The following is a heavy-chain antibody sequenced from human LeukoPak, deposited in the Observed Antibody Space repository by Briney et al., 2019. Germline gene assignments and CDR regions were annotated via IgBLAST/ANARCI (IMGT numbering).Heavy chain of an antibody. J-gene: IGHJ6*03. Sequence: PSETLSLTCAVYGGSFSDNYWTWIRQPPGKGLEWIGEINHSGSTNYNPSLKSRVTISVDTSKNQFSLKLSSVTAADTAVYYCARGRASNRYYYYYYYMDVWGKGTTVTVSS. D-gene: IGHD1-14*01. CDR1: GGSFSDNY. V-gene: IGHV4-34*01. CDR2: INHSGST. CDR3: ARGRASNRYYYYYYYMDV.